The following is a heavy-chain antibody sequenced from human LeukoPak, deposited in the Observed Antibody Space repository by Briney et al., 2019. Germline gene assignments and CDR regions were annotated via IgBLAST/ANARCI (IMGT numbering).Heavy chain of an antibody. J-gene: IGHJ6*03. Sequence: ASVKVPCKASGYTFTSYYMHWVRQAPGQGLEWMGIINPSGGSTSYAQKFQGRVTMTRDMSTSTVYMELSSLRSEDTAVYYCARASYGYYTSYNMAAGGKGTPAPFS. V-gene: IGHV1-46*01. CDR3: ARASYGYYTSYNMAA. CDR1: GYTFTSYY. CDR2: INPSGGST. D-gene: IGHD3-16*01.